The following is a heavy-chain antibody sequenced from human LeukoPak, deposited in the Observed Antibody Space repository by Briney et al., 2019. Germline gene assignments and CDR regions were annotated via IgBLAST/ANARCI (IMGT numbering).Heavy chain of an antibody. V-gene: IGHV3-74*01. Sequence: GGSLRLSCAASGFTFSSYWMHWVRQAPGKGLVWVSRINSDGSSTSYADSVKGRLTISRDNAKNTLYLQMNSLRADDTAVYYCVKDSPPRYSGSPPAYWGQGTLVTVSS. CDR1: GFTFSSYW. CDR3: VKDSPPRYSGSPPAY. CDR2: INSDGSST. D-gene: IGHD1-26*01. J-gene: IGHJ4*02.